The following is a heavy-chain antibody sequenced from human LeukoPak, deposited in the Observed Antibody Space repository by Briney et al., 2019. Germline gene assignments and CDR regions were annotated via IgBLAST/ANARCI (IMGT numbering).Heavy chain of an antibody. D-gene: IGHD3-16*02. Sequence: VASVKVSCKVSGYTLTDLSVHWVRQTPGKGLEWMGGFDPEDGETIYAQKFQGRVTMTEDTSTDTAYMELSSLRSEDTAVYYCAADSDSRVRLGELSSDLEAFDIWGQGTLVTVSS. CDR1: GYTLTDLS. V-gene: IGHV1-24*01. CDR3: AADSDSRVRLGELSSDLEAFDI. J-gene: IGHJ3*02. CDR2: FDPEDGET.